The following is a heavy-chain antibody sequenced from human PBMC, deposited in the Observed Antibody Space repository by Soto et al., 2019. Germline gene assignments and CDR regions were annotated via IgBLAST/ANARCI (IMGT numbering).Heavy chain of an antibody. CDR1: GFSLSNARMG. CDR3: ARTLGASDYYYYGMDV. Sequence: QVTLKESGPVLVKPTETLTLTCTVSGFSLSNARMGVSWIRQPPGKALEWLAHIFSNDEKSYSTSLKSRLTISKDTSKSQVVLTMTNMDPVDTATYYCARTLGASDYYYYGMDVWGQGTTVTVSS. J-gene: IGHJ6*02. CDR2: IFSNDEK. V-gene: IGHV2-26*01. D-gene: IGHD1-26*01.